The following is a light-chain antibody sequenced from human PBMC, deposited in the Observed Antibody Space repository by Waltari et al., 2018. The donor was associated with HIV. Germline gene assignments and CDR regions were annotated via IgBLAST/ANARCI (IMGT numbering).Light chain of an antibody. Sequence: HSALTQPASVSGSPGQSITIPCTGTSSDVGGYNYVSWYRLHPGEVPKLMIFDVNNRPSGVSNRFSGSKSGNTASLTISGLQVEDEADYYCSSYTSNSIVIFGGGTKVTVL. CDR2: DVN. V-gene: IGLV2-14*03. J-gene: IGLJ2*01. CDR1: SSDVGGYNY. CDR3: SSYTSNSIVI.